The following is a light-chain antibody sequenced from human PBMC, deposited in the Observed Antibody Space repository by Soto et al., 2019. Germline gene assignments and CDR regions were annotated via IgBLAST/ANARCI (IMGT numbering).Light chain of an antibody. CDR3: QESDICHPVT. V-gene: IGKV3-15*01. CDR2: GAS. CDR1: QSISSK. J-gene: IGKJ4*01. Sequence: EILMSQSPATQSVSPGERATLSCRASQSISSKLAWYQQKPGQAPRLLIYGASTRATGIPVRFSGSGSGTEFTLTITSLQSEDFAVYSCQESDICHPVTFGGGSKLDIK.